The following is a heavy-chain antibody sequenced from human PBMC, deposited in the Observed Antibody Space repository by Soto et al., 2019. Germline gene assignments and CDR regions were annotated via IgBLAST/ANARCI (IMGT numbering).Heavy chain of an antibody. CDR3: ASEEFGVQKSS. D-gene: IGHD3-3*01. J-gene: IGHJ5*02. CDR2: INPNSGGT. CDR1: GYTFTGYY. V-gene: IGHV1-2*02. Sequence: QVQLVQSGAEVKKPGASVKVSCKASGYTFTGYYMHWVRQAPGQGLEWMGWINPNSGGTNYAQKCQGRVTMTRDTSISTAYMELSRLRSDDTAVYYCASEEFGVQKSSWGQGTLVTVSS.